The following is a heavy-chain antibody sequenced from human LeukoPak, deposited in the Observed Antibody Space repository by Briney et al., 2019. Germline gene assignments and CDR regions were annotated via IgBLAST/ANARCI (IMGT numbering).Heavy chain of an antibody. CDR3: ASRSIAVAGTVGNFDY. Sequence: SETLSLTCAVYGGSFSGYYWSWIRQPPGKGLEWIGEINHSGSTNYNPSLKSRVTISVDTSKNQFSLKLSSVTAADTAVYYCASRSIAVAGTVGNFDYWGQGTLVTVSS. J-gene: IGHJ4*02. CDR1: GGSFSGYY. V-gene: IGHV4-34*01. CDR2: INHSGST. D-gene: IGHD6-19*01.